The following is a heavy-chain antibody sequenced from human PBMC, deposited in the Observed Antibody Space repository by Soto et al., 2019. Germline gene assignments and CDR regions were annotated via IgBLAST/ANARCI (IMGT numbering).Heavy chain of an antibody. CDR2: INPSGGST. D-gene: IGHD3-22*01. J-gene: IGHJ6*02. Sequence: XSVKVSCKASGYSFTSYYMHWVRQAPGQGLEWMGIINPSGGSTSYAQKFQCRVTMTRDTSTSTVYMELSSLRSEDTAVYYCARSDAYYYDRSGYSYALVYYYYGMDVWGQGTTVTVSS. V-gene: IGHV1-46*01. CDR3: ARSDAYYYDRSGYSYALVYYYYGMDV. CDR1: GYSFTSYY.